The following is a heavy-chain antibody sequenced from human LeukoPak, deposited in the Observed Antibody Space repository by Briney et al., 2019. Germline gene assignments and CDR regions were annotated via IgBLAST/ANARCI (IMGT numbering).Heavy chain of an antibody. V-gene: IGHV3-23*01. D-gene: IGHD5-24*01. J-gene: IGHJ4*02. CDR2: LRGSGSGGST. CDR1: GFTFSSYE. CDR3: AKSGYNRFDY. Sequence: GGSLTLSCPASGFTFSSYEMNWVRQAAGRGLEWVSSLRGSGSGGSTYYGDSVKGRFTISRDNSKNTLYLQMNSLRAEDTAVYYGAKSGYNRFDYWGQGTLVTVSS.